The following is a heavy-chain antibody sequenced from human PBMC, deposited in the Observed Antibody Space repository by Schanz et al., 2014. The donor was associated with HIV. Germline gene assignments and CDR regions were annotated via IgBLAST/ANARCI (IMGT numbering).Heavy chain of an antibody. Sequence: QVQLVESGGGVVQPGRSLRLSCAASGFSFSSYGMHWVRQAPGKGLEWVAVIWYDGSNKYYADSVKGRFTISRDKAKNSLYLQMNSLRDEDTAVYYCARAGVTDLFDHWGQGTLVTVFS. J-gene: IGHJ4*02. CDR1: GFSFSSYG. D-gene: IGHD2-21*02. V-gene: IGHV3-33*01. CDR3: ARAGVTDLFDH. CDR2: IWYDGSNK.